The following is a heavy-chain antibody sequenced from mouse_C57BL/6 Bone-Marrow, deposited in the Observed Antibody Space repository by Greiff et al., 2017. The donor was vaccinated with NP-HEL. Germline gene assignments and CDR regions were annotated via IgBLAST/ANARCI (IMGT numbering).Heavy chain of an antibody. J-gene: IGHJ3*01. CDR3: ARRSPLELGPFAY. CDR1: GYTFTDYY. V-gene: IGHV1-75*01. Sequence: VQLQQSGPELVKPGASVKISCKASGYTFTDYYINWVKQRPGQGLEWIGWIFPGSGSTYYNEKFKGKATLTVDKSSSTAYMLLSSLTSEDSAVYFCARRSPLELGPFAYWGQGTLVTVSA. D-gene: IGHD4-1*01. CDR2: IFPGSGST.